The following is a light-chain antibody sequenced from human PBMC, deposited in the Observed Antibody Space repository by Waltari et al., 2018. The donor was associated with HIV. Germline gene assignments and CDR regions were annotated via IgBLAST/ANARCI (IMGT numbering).Light chain of an antibody. CDR3: QSADSSGTYWV. V-gene: IGLV3-25*03. J-gene: IGLJ3*02. CDR1: ALPKQY. Sequence: SYELTQPPSVSVSPGQTARITCSGDALPKQYAYWYQQKPGQAPVLVIYKARERPSGIPGRFSGSSSGTTVTLTISGVQAEDEADYYCQSADSSGTYWVFGGGTKLTVL. CDR2: KAR.